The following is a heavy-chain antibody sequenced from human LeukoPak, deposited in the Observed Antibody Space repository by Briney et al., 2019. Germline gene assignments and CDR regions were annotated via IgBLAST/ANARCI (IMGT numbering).Heavy chain of an antibody. J-gene: IGHJ4*02. CDR3: AKGHYYGSGNYYITLFDY. D-gene: IGHD3-10*01. CDR1: GFTFDDYA. CDR2: ISWNSGSI. V-gene: IGHV3-9*01. Sequence: GGSLRLSCAASGFTFDDYAMHWVRQAPGKGLEWVSGISWNSGSIGYADSVKGRFTISRDNAKNSLYLQMKSLRAEDTALYYCAKGHYYGSGNYYITLFDYWGQGTLVTVSS.